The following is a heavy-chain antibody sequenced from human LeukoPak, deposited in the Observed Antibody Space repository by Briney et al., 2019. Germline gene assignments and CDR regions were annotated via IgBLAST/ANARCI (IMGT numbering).Heavy chain of an antibody. D-gene: IGHD5-12*01. CDR3: AKRLVGGPERGYSGYDLGPDLDY. CDR2: ITNDGSST. Sequence: GGSLRLSCAASGLTFSSHWMHWVRQAPGKGLVWVSRITNDGSSTTYADSVKGRFTISRDNAKNMLYLQVNSLRAEDTAVYYCAKRLVGGPERGYSGYDLGPDLDYWGQGTLVTVSS. CDR1: GLTFSSHW. V-gene: IGHV3-74*01. J-gene: IGHJ4*02.